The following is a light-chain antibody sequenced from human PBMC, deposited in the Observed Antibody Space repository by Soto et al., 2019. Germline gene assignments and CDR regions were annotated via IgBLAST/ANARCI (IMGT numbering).Light chain of an antibody. CDR1: SGDIGNANY. V-gene: IGLV2-11*01. J-gene: IGLJ1*01. Sequence: QSALTQPRSVSGSPGQSVTISCTGTSGDIGNANYVSWYQQHPGKAPKLMIYDVSKRPSGVPDRFSGSKSGNTASLTISGLQADDEAEYYCSSYAGSNNYVFGTGTKLTVL. CDR2: DVS. CDR3: SSYAGSNNYV.